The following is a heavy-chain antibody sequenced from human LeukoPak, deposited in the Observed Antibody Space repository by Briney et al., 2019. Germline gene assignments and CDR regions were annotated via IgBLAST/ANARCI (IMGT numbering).Heavy chain of an antibody. CDR1: GYTFINYG. CDR3: ARDDLNYFDY. CDR2: ISPYNRNT. V-gene: IGHV1-18*01. Sequence: ASVKVSCKASGYTFINYGISWVRQAPGQGLEWMAWISPYNRNTYYAQNLQDRVTLTTDTSTNTAYMELRSLRSDDTAVYYCARDDLNYFDYWGQGPRSPSPQ. J-gene: IGHJ4*02.